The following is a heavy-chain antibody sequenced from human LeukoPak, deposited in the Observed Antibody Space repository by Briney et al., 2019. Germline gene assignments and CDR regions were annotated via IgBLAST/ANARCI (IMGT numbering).Heavy chain of an antibody. CDR1: GFTFSSYG. D-gene: IGHD6-19*01. Sequence: GRSLRLSCAASGFTFSSYGMHWVRQAPGKGLEWVAVISYDGSNKYYADSVKGRFTISRDNSKNTLYLQMNSLRAEDTAVYYCAKDKRYSSGWPRDAFDIWGQGTMVTVSS. CDR3: AKDKRYSSGWPRDAFDI. V-gene: IGHV3-30*18. CDR2: ISYDGSNK. J-gene: IGHJ3*02.